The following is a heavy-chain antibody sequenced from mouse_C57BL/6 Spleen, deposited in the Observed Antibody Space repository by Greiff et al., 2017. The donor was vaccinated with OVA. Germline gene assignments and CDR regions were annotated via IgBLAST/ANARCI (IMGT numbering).Heavy chain of an antibody. CDR3: ARVDGNDYFDY. CDR2: INSDGSST. CDR1: GFTFTAYY. D-gene: IGHD2-1*01. Sequence: EVQVVESEGGLVQPGTSMKLSCTASGFTFTAYYMSWVLQVPEPGLEWVANINSDGSSTYYLDSLKSRFIISRDTAKNILYLQMSSLKSEDTATDYCARVDGNDYFDYWGQGTTLTVSS. V-gene: IGHV5-16*01. J-gene: IGHJ2*01.